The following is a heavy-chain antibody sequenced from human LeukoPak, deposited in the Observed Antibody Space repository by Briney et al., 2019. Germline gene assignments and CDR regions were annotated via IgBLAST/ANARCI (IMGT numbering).Heavy chain of an antibody. CDR1: GGSISSSSYY. CDR3: ARHKSSSSWPYYFDY. J-gene: IGHJ4*02. V-gene: IGHV4-39*01. D-gene: IGHD6-13*01. Sequence: SETLSLTCTVSGGSISSSSYYWGWIRQPPGKGLEWIGSIHNSGSTYYNLSLKSRVTISVDTSKNQFSLKLSSVTAADTAVCYCARHKSSSSWPYYFDYWGQGTLVTVSS. CDR2: IHNSGST.